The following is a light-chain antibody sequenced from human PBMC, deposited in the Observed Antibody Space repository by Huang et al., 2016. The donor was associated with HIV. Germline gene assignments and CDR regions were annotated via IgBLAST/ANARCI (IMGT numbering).Light chain of an antibody. CDR3: QRYDTAPRA. Sequence: DIQMTQSPASLSASTGAKVTLTCRAGQAIGNFVAWFQQKPGKVPTVLIYGASILKSGVPSRFSGRGSGTDFLLTINNFQPEDVATYYCQRYDTAPRAFGQGTRV. V-gene: IGKV1-27*01. J-gene: IGKJ1*01. CDR2: GAS. CDR1: QAIGNF.